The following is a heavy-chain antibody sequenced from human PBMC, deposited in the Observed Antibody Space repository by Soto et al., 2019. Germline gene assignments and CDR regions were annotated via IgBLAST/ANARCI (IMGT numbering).Heavy chain of an antibody. Sequence: LXLSCAASGFSFSDYYMTWVRQAPVKGLEWVSYISYSASSKFYADSVKGRFTISRDNAQNSLYLQMNSLRAEDTAVYYCARAGHKTEPRRGWFDPWGLGTLVTVSS. D-gene: IGHD1-26*01. CDR1: GFSFSDYY. V-gene: IGHV3-11*01. CDR3: ARAGHKTEPRRGWFDP. CDR2: ISYSASSK. J-gene: IGHJ5*02.